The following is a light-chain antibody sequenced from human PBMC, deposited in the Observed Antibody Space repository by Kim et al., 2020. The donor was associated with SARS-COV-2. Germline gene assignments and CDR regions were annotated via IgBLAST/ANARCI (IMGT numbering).Light chain of an antibody. CDR1: QSVGSNY. Sequence: CPGERATLSCRASQSVGSNYVAWYQQQPGQAPRLLIYGASNRATGIPDRFSGSGSGTDFTLTIRRLEPEDFAVYYCQQYSTSPHTFGQGTKVDIK. CDR3: QQYSTSPHT. CDR2: GAS. J-gene: IGKJ1*01. V-gene: IGKV3-20*01.